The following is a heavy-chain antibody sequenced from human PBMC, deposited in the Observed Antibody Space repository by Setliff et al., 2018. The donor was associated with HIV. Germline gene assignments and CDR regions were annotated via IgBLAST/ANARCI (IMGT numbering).Heavy chain of an antibody. CDR3: AREGRGDPAVATTRIDY. J-gene: IGHJ4*02. V-gene: IGHV4-61*02. Sequence: SETLSLTCTVSGGSISSGSYYWSWIRQPAGKGLEWIGRIYTTGITNYIPSLKSRVTISLDTSKNQFSLKLTSVTDADTAVYFCAREGRGDPAVATTRIDYWGQGKLVTVSS. CDR2: IYTTGIT. CDR1: GGSISSGSYY. D-gene: IGHD1-1*01.